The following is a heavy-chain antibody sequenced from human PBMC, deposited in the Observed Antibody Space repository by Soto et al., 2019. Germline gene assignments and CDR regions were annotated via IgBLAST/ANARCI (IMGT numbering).Heavy chain of an antibody. CDR1: GGSISSYY. J-gene: IGHJ5*02. CDR3: ARDHYSSGWYLGDP. V-gene: IGHV4-59*01. D-gene: IGHD6-19*01. Sequence: QVQLQESGPGLVKPSETLSLTCTVSGGSISSYYWSWIRQPPGKGLEWIGYIYYSGSTNYNPSLKSRVTISVDTSKNQFSLQLSSVTAADTAVYYCARDHYSSGWYLGDPWGQGTLVTVSS. CDR2: IYYSGST.